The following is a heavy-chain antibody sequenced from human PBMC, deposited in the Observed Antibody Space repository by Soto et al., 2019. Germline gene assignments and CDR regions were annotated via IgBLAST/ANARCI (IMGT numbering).Heavy chain of an antibody. CDR3: AREARYYDSSGYSRGAFDI. J-gene: IGHJ3*02. CDR2: ISSRSSYT. Sequence: PGGSLRLSCAASGFTFSDYYMSWIRQAPGKGLEWVSYISSRSSYTNYADSVKGRFTISIDSARNSLHLQMNSLRAEDTAVYYCAREARYYDSSGYSRGAFDIWGQGTMVTV. CDR1: GFTFSDYY. V-gene: IGHV3-11*06. D-gene: IGHD3-22*01.